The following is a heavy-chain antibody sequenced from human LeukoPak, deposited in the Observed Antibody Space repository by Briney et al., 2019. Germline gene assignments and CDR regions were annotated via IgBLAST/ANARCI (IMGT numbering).Heavy chain of an antibody. CDR3: AKEELWSSL. V-gene: IGHV4-59*12. CDR2: TYYSGST. D-gene: IGHD5-18*01. CDR1: GASLSNYY. Sequence: PSETLSLTCTVSGASLSNYYLSWIRQTPGKGLEWIGYTYYSGSTYYNPSLKSRVTISVDTSKNQFSLKLSSVTAADTAVYYCAKEELWSSLWGQGTLVTVSS. J-gene: IGHJ4*02.